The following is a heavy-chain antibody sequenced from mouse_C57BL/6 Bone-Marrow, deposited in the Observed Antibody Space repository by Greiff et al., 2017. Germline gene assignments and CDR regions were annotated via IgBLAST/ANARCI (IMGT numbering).Heavy chain of an antibody. CDR1: GYTFTEYT. J-gene: IGHJ2*01. D-gene: IGHD2-2*01. Sequence: QVQLKESGAELVKPGASVKLSCKASGYTFTEYTIHWVKQRSGQGLGGIGGFYPGGGGLKYNEKCKDKATLTADKSSNTVYMELSRVTSEDSAVYCCARHGVGLRRRGYYFDYWGQGTTLTVSS. CDR2: FYPGGGGL. V-gene: IGHV1-62-2*01. CDR3: ARHGVGLRRRGYYFDY.